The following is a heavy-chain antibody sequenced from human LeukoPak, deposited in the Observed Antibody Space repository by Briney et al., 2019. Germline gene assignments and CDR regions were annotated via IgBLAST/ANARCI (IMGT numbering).Heavy chain of an antibody. CDR2: ISAYNGNT. CDR3: ARDSTIFGVVMKGNWFDP. V-gene: IGHV1-18*01. J-gene: IGHJ5*02. CDR1: GYTFTSYG. Sequence: ASVKVSCKASGYTFTSYGISWVRLAPGQGLEWMGWISAYNGNTNYAQKLQGRVTMTTDTSTSTAYMELRSLRSDDTAVYYCARDSTIFGVVMKGNWFDPWGQGTLVTVSS. D-gene: IGHD3-3*01.